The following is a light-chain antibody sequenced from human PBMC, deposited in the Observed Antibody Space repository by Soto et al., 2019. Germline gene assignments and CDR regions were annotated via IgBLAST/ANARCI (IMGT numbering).Light chain of an antibody. J-gene: IGKJ1*01. Sequence: THALPTMSAQPGERAALSRRASQSVSSDLAWYHQKPGQTPRHLIYCASTRAHGIPARFSVSGSGTEYTLTTNTRQSEDFAVYYYQQYNNWPPTFGQGTRVDIK. CDR2: CAS. CDR1: QSVSSD. V-gene: IGKV3-15*01. CDR3: QQYNNWPPT.